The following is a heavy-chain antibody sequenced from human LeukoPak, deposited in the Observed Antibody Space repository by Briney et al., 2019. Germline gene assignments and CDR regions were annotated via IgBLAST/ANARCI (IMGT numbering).Heavy chain of an antibody. Sequence: SETLSLTCTVSGGSISSYYWSWIRQPPGKGLEWIGYIYYSGSTNYNPSLKSRVTISVDTSKNQFSLKLSSVTAADTAAYYCARSVYYYDSSFDYWGQGTLVTVSS. J-gene: IGHJ4*02. CDR1: GGSISSYY. CDR3: ARSVYYYDSSFDY. D-gene: IGHD3-22*01. CDR2: IYYSGST. V-gene: IGHV4-59*01.